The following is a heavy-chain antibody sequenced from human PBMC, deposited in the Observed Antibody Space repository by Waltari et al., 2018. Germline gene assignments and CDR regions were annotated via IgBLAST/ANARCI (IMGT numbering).Heavy chain of an antibody. J-gene: IGHJ3*02. Sequence: QVQLVQSGAEVKKPGASVKVSCKASGYTFTSYYMHWVRQAPGQGLEWMGIINPSGGSTSYAQKFRGRVTMTRDTSTSTVYMELSSLRSEDTAVYYCARDLYDRQDAFDIWGQGTMVTVSS. CDR2: INPSGGST. CDR1: GYTFTSYY. CDR3: ARDLYDRQDAFDI. V-gene: IGHV1-46*01. D-gene: IGHD3-22*01.